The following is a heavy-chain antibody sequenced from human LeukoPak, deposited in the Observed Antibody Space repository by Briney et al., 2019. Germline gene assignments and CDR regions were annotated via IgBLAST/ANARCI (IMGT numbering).Heavy chain of an antibody. V-gene: IGHV3-21*01. D-gene: IGHD3-10*01. J-gene: IGHJ6*02. Sequence: PGGSLRLSCAVSGFTLSDYYMDWVRQAPGKGLEWVSSISSSSSYIYYADSVKGRFTISRDNAKNSLYLQMNSLRAEDTAVYYCARSPPGGVLWFREFGYPKYYYYGMDVWGQGTTVTVSS. CDR1: GFTLSDYY. CDR3: ARSPPGGVLWFREFGYPKYYYYGMDV. CDR2: ISSSSSYI.